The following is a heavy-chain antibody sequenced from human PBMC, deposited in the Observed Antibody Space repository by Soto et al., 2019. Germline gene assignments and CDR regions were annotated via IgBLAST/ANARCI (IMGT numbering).Heavy chain of an antibody. CDR1: GGTFSSYA. J-gene: IGHJ6*02. Sequence: QVQLVQSGAEVKKPGSSVKVSCKASGGTFSSYAITWVQQAPGQGPEWMGGIIPLFGTPNYAQKFQGRVTITADESTSTAYMEMSSLKSEDTAVYYCARNFKNVVDPATGRNFYYYGMDVWGQGTTVTVSS. D-gene: IGHD2-15*01. CDR2: IIPLFGTP. V-gene: IGHV1-69*01. CDR3: ARNFKNVVDPATGRNFYYYGMDV.